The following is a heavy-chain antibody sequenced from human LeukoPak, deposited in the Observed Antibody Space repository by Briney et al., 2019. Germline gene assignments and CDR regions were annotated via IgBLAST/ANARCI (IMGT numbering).Heavy chain of an antibody. J-gene: IGHJ3*02. CDR3: AKHITGSGSFYAFDI. D-gene: IGHD3-10*01. CDR1: GFTFDDYA. CDR2: ITWTSGSV. Sequence: GRSLRLSCAASGFTFDDYAMHWVRQAPGKGLEWVSGITWTSGSVGYADSVKGRFTISRDNAKNSLYLQMNSLRAEDTALYYCAKHITGSGSFYAFDIWGQGTMVTVSS. V-gene: IGHV3-9*01.